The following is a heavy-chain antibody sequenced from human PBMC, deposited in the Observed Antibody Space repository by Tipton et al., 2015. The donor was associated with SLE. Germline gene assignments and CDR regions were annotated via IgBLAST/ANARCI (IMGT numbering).Heavy chain of an antibody. CDR1: GFTFSSYS. D-gene: IGHD3-22*01. V-gene: IGHV3-48*01. J-gene: IGHJ3*02. CDR2: ISSSGSTI. CDR3: AREDYYDSNGYYSLAFDI. Sequence: SLRLSCAASGFTFSSYSMNWVRQAPGKGLAWVSYISSSGSTIYYADSVKGRFTISRDNSKNTLYVQMNSLRVEDTAVYYCAREDYYDSNGYYSLAFDIWGQGTKVTVSS.